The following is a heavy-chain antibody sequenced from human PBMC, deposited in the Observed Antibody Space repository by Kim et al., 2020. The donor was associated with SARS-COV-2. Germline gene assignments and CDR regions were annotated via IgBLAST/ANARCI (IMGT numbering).Heavy chain of an antibody. Sequence: ADAVKSRYTISRDKTQNTLYVQRKSLRAEDTAVYYCAQFRGWLQSEYYFDFWGQGTLVTVSS. J-gene: IGHJ4*02. V-gene: IGHV3-23*01. D-gene: IGHD5-12*01. CDR3: AQFRGWLQSEYYFDF.